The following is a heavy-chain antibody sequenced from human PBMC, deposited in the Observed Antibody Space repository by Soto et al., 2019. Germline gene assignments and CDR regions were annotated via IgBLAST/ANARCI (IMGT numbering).Heavy chain of an antibody. CDR3: ARGHYDFWSGYFATIDY. J-gene: IGHJ4*02. Sequence: SETLSLTCTVSGGSISNYYWSWIRQPPGKGLEWIGYIHYSGNTKYNPSLKSRVTISSDTSKDQFSLKLTSMTAADTAVYFCARGHYDFWSGYFATIDYWGQGTLVTVSS. D-gene: IGHD3-3*01. V-gene: IGHV4-59*08. CDR1: GGSISNYY. CDR2: IHYSGNT.